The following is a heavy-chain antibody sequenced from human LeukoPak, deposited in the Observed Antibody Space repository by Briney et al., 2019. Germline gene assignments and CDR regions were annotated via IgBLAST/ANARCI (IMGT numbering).Heavy chain of an antibody. D-gene: IGHD1-26*01. Sequence: GGSLRLSCAASGFTFDDYAMHWVRQAPGKGLEWVSGISWNSGSIGCADSVKGRFTISRDNAKNSLYLQMNSLRAEDTALYYCAKDRNSGSYSSYYGMDVWGQGTTVTASS. CDR1: GFTFDDYA. J-gene: IGHJ6*02. CDR3: AKDRNSGSYSSYYGMDV. V-gene: IGHV3-9*01. CDR2: ISWNSGSI.